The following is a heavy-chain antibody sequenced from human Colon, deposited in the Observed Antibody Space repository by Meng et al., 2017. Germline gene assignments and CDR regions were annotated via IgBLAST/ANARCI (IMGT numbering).Heavy chain of an antibody. J-gene: IGHJ4*02. CDR2: IYYSGST. CDR3: ARVRRSGDDFDY. CDR1: GGSISTGGYY. Sequence: QVQLQESGPGLWKPSQTLSLTCTVSGGSISTGGYYWSWIRQLPGKGLEWIGYIYYSGSTYCNPSLRSLVCISVDTSKNQFSLRLTSVTAADTAVYYCARVRRSGDDFDYWGQGTLVTVSS. V-gene: IGHV4-31*01. D-gene: IGHD1-26*01.